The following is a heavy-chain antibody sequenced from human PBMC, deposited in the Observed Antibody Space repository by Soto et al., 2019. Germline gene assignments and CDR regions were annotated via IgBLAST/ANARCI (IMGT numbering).Heavy chain of an antibody. CDR2: ISGSGGST. V-gene: IGHV3-23*01. CDR3: AKAPRVVVAATSTFDY. D-gene: IGHD2-15*01. J-gene: IGHJ4*02. CDR1: GFTFSSYA. Sequence: GGSLRLSCAASGFTFSSYAMSWVRQAPGKGLEWVSAISGSGGSTYYADSVKGRFTISRDNSKNTLYLQMNSLRAEDTAVYYCAKAPRVVVAATSTFDYWGQGTLVTVSS.